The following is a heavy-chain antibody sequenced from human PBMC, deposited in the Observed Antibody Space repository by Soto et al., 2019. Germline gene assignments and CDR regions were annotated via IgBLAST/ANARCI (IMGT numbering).Heavy chain of an antibody. CDR2: VYYSGAT. Sequence: SENLYLTCTVSGGSSSRSNYYWGWVRQPPGKGLEWIGSVYYSGATYYNPSLKSRVTISVDTSKNQFSLNMSFVTAADTAVYYCARHFTLARFYFDYSRQGTLVIVYS. CDR1: GGSSSRSNYY. D-gene: IGHD1-1*01. CDR3: ARHFTLARFYFDY. J-gene: IGHJ4*02. V-gene: IGHV4-39*01.